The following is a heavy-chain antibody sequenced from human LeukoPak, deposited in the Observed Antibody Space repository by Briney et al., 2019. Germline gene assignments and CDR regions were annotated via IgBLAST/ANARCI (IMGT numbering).Heavy chain of an antibody. V-gene: IGHV3-21*01. CDR1: GFTFSSYS. J-gene: IGHJ6*02. Sequence: GGSLRLSCAASGFTFSSYSMNWVRQAPGKGLEWVSSISSSSSYIYYADSVKGRFTISRDNAKNSLYLQMNSLRAEDTAVYYCARVTLYYYDSSGYPPSGMDVWGQGTTVTVSS. CDR3: ARVTLYYYDSSGYPPSGMDV. CDR2: ISSSSSYI. D-gene: IGHD3-22*01.